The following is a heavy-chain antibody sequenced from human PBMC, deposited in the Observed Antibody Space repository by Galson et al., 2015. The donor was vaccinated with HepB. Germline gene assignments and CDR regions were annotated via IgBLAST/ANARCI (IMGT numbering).Heavy chain of an antibody. D-gene: IGHD3-22*01. CDR3: ARGFSSGYYYDYYYGMDV. CDR1: GFTVSSNY. Sequence: SLRLSCAASGFTVSSNYMSWVRQAPGKGLEWVSVIYSGGSTYYADSVKGRFTISRDNSKNTLYLQMNSLRAEDTAVYYCARGFSSGYYYDYYYGMDVWGQGTTVTVSS. J-gene: IGHJ6*02. CDR2: IYSGGST. V-gene: IGHV3-53*01.